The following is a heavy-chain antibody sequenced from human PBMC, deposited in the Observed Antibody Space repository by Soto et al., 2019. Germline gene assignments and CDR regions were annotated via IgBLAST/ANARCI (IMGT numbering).Heavy chain of an antibody. Sequence: PSETLSLTCTVSGGSVSSGTYQWSWIRQSPGKGLEWIGYIHYTGNTNYNPSLKSRVSISVDTSKNHFSLKLTSVTAADTALYFCARLHFYDFWGGSVPMDVWGQGTAVTVSS. CDR1: GGSVSSGTYQ. D-gene: IGHD3-3*01. V-gene: IGHV4-61*03. CDR2: IHYTGNT. CDR3: ARLHFYDFWGGSVPMDV. J-gene: IGHJ6*02.